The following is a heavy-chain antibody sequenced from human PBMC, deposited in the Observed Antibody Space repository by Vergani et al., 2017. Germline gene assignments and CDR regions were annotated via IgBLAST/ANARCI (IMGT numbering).Heavy chain of an antibody. J-gene: IGHJ5*01. CDR2: IRHDGSQK. CDR3: ARWGNEKRLDS. V-gene: IGHV3-7*01. D-gene: IGHD1-1*01. Sequence: EVHLVESGGGLVQPGGSLRLSCAASGFTFGHYWMSWVRQAPGKGLEWVATIRHDGSQKYYVDSVRGRFTISRDNAENSLYLQLNSLRAEDTAVYYCARWGNEKRLDSWGQGTLVTVSS. CDR1: GFTFGHYW.